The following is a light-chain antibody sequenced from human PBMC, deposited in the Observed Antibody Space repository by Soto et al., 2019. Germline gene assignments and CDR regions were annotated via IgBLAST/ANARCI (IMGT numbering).Light chain of an antibody. J-gene: IGLJ3*02. CDR2: SNN. V-gene: IGLV1-44*01. Sequence: QSVLTQPPSASGTPGQRVTISCSVSSSNIGSNTVNWYQQLPGTAPKLLIYSNNHRPSGVPDRFSGSRSGTSASLAISGLQSEDEADYYCATWDDSLNGGVFGGGTKLTVL. CDR3: ATWDDSLNGGV. CDR1: SSNIGSNT.